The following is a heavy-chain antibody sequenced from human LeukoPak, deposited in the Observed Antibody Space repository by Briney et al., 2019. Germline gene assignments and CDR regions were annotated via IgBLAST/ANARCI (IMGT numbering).Heavy chain of an antibody. CDR3: AREFAYYYDRSGYYRGNFDY. CDR2: FDPEDGET. V-gene: IGHV1-24*01. Sequence: ASVRVSCKVSGYTLTELSMHWVRQAPGKGLEWMGGFDPEDGETIYAQKFQGRVTMTRDTSTSTVYMELSSLRSEDTAMYYCAREFAYYYDRSGYYRGNFDYWGQGTLVTVSS. CDR1: GYTLTELS. J-gene: IGHJ4*02. D-gene: IGHD3-22*01.